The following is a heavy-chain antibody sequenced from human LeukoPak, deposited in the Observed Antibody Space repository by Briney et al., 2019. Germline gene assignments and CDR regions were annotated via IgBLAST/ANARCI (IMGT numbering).Heavy chain of an antibody. CDR1: GGFISSGGYY. CDR3: ARGSLVPAAILYYYYGMDV. CDR2: IYYRGST. V-gene: IGHV4-31*03. D-gene: IGHD2-2*01. J-gene: IGHJ6*02. Sequence: SQTLSLTCTVSGGFISSGGYYWSWIRQHPGKGLEGIGYIYYRGSTYYNPSLKSRVTISVDTSKNQFSLKLSSVTAADTAVYYCARGSLVPAAILYYYYGMDVWGQGTTVTVSS.